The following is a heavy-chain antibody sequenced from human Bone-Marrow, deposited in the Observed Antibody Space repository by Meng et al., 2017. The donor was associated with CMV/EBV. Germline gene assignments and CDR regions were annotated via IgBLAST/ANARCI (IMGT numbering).Heavy chain of an antibody. V-gene: IGHV3-7*01. CDR1: GFTFSSYW. Sequence: GGSLRLSCAASGFTFSSYWMSWVRQAPGKGLEWVANIKQDGSEKYYVDSVKGRFTISRDNAKNSLYLQMNSLRAEDTAVYYCARDLVPAATKGYYYYGMDVWGQGTTVTVSS. CDR3: ARDLVPAATKGYYYYGMDV. D-gene: IGHD2-2*01. CDR2: IKQDGSEK. J-gene: IGHJ6*02.